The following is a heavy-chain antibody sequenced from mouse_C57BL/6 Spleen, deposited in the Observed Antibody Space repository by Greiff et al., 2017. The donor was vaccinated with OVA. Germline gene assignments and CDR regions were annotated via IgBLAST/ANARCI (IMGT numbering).Heavy chain of an antibody. CDR2: IYPGDGDT. CDR3: ASYSNYDYFDY. Sequence: VKVVESGAELVKPGASVKISCKASGYAFSSYWMNWVKQRPGKGLEWIGQIYPGDGDTNYNGKFKGKATLTADKSSSTAYMQLSSLTSEDSAVYFCASYSNYDYFDYWGQGTTLTVSS. J-gene: IGHJ2*01. D-gene: IGHD2-5*01. V-gene: IGHV1-80*01. CDR1: GYAFSSYW.